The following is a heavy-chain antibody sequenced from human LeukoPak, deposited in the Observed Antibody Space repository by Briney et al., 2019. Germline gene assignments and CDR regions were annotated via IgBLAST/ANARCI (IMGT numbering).Heavy chain of an antibody. Sequence: VASVKVSCKASGYTFTGYYMHWVRQAPGQGLEWMGRINPNSGGTNYAQKFQGSVTMTRDTSISTAYMELSRLRSDDTAVYYCASPGLRYFDWLLLGDDAFDIWGQGTMVTVSS. CDR1: GYTFTGYY. J-gene: IGHJ3*02. CDR3: ASPGLRYFDWLLLGDDAFDI. CDR2: INPNSGGT. V-gene: IGHV1-2*06. D-gene: IGHD3-9*01.